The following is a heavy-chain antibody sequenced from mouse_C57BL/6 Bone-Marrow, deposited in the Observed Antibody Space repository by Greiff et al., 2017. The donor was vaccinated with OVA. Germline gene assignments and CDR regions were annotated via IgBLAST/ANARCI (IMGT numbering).Heavy chain of an antibody. Sequence: EVQLQQSGPSLVRPSQPLSLTCTVTGFSINSDCYWIWIRQFPGNKLEYIGYTFYSGITYYNPSLESRTYITRDTSKNQFSLKLSSVTIEDTATYYCARGGYSFYAMDYWGQGTSVTVSS. CDR2: TFYSGIT. D-gene: IGHD3-1*01. CDR3: ARGGYSFYAMDY. CDR1: GFSINSDCY. J-gene: IGHJ4*01. V-gene: IGHV3-3*01.